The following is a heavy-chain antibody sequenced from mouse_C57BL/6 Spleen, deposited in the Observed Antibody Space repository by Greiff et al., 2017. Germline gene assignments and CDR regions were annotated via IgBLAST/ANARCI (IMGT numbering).Heavy chain of an antibody. Sequence: VQLQESGAELVRPGASVTLSCKASGYTFTDYEMHWVKQTPVHGLEWIGAIDPETGGTAYNQKFKGKAILTADKSSSTAYMELRGLTSEDSAFYYCTRGDAMDYWGQGTSVTVSS. J-gene: IGHJ4*01. CDR2: IDPETGGT. V-gene: IGHV1-15*01. CDR1: GYTFTDYE. CDR3: TRGDAMDY.